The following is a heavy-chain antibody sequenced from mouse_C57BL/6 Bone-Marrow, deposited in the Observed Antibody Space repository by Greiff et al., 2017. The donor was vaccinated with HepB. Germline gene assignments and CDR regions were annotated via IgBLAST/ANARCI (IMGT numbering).Heavy chain of an antibody. CDR1: EYEFPTHD. D-gene: IGHD3-2*02. Sequence: EVNLVESGGGLAQPGESLKLSCESFEYEFPTHDMSWVRKTPEKRLELVAAINSYGGSTYYPDTMERRFIISRDNTKKALYQQMSSLRSEDTAFYYCAGHGSDYLGYYYAMDYWGQGTTVTVSS. CDR2: INSYGGST. V-gene: IGHV5-2*01. CDR3: AGHGSDYLGYYYAMDY. J-gene: IGHJ4*01.